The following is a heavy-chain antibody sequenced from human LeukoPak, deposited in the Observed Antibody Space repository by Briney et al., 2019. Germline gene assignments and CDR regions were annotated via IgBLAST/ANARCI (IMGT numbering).Heavy chain of an antibody. CDR1: GFTFSSYG. CDR2: IWYDGSNK. V-gene: IGHV3-33*06. CDR3: AKGTNPNDDFWSGYPILFGEPLDY. D-gene: IGHD3-3*01. Sequence: GGSLRLSCAASGFTFSSYGMHWVRQAPEKGLEWVADIWYDGSNKYSADTVKGRFTISRDNSKNTLYLQMNSLRAEDTAVYYCAKGTNPNDDFWSGYPILFGEPLDYWGQGTLVTVSS. J-gene: IGHJ4*02.